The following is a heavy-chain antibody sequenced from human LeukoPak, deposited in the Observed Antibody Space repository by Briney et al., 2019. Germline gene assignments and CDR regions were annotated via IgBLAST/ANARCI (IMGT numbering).Heavy chain of an antibody. D-gene: IGHD3-3*01. CDR1: GGSISSYY. V-gene: IGHV4-59*12. CDR3: ARASPLITIFGTDAFDI. CDR2: IYYSGST. J-gene: IGHJ3*02. Sequence: PSETLSLTYTVSGGSISSYYWSWIRQPPGKGLEWIGYIYYSGSTYYNPSLKSRVTISVDTSKNQFSLKLSSVTAADTAVYYCARASPLITIFGTDAFDIWGQGTMVTVSS.